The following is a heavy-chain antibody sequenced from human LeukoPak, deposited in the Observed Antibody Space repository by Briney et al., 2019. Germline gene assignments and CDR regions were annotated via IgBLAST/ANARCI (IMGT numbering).Heavy chain of an antibody. CDR3: AREQVSYDILTGYPDAFDI. CDR1: GGSISSGGYY. J-gene: IGHJ3*02. CDR2: IYYSGST. V-gene: IGHV4-31*03. D-gene: IGHD3-9*01. Sequence: SQTLSLTCTVSGGSISSGGYYWSWIRQHPGKGLEWIGYIYYSGSTYYNPSLKSRVTISVDTSKNQFSLKLSSVTAADTAVYYCAREQVSYDILTGYPDAFDIWGQGTMVTVSS.